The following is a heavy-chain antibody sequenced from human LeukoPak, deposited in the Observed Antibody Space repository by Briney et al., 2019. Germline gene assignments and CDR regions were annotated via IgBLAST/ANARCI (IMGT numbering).Heavy chain of an antibody. Sequence: SQTLSLTCTVSGGSISSGNYYWSWIRQPAGKGLEWIGRIYTSGSTNYNPSLKSRVTISVDTSKNQFSLKLSSVTAADTAVYYCARTHAKPTIFGVVIIRHADYWGQGTLVTVSS. CDR2: IYTSGST. CDR1: GGSISSGNYY. V-gene: IGHV4-61*02. CDR3: ARTHAKPTIFGVVIIRHADY. J-gene: IGHJ4*02. D-gene: IGHD3-3*01.